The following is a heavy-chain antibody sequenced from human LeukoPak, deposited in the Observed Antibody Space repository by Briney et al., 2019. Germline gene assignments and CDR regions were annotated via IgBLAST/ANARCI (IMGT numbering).Heavy chain of an antibody. J-gene: IGHJ4*02. V-gene: IGHV1-69*05. D-gene: IGHD3-10*01. CDR2: IIPIFGTA. CDR3: ARVLVSYGSGSYYNGLFDY. Sequence: GSSVKVSCKASGGTFSSYAISWVRQAPGQGLEWMGGIIPIFGTANYAQKFQGRVTITRDTSASTAYMELCSLRSEDTAVYYCARVLVSYGSGSYYNGLFDYWGQGTLVTVSS. CDR1: GGTFSSYA.